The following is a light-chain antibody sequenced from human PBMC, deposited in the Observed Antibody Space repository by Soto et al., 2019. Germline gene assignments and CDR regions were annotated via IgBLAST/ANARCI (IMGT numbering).Light chain of an antibody. J-gene: IGLJ2*01. V-gene: IGLV3-21*02. Sequence: SYELTQTPSVSVAPGQTAIITCAANNIGIKYVHWYQQKPGQAPVLVVHDNDDRPSALPERFSGSKSGDMASLTINRVEAWDEGDYYCQVWDGTSEHVVFGGGTKVTVL. CDR1: NIGIKY. CDR3: QVWDGTSEHVV. CDR2: DND.